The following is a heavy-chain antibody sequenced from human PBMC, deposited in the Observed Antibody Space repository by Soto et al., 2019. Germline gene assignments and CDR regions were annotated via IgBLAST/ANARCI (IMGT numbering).Heavy chain of an antibody. CDR2: IYYNGNT. Sequence: LSLTCTVSGGSINSADYYWSWVRQPPGKGLEWIGYIYYNGNTYFNPSLKSRVTISKDTSRNQFSLRLSSVTAADTAVYFCARAIVVTIGGMDVWGQGTTVTVSS. D-gene: IGHD5-12*01. CDR3: ARAIVVTIGGMDV. J-gene: IGHJ6*02. CDR1: GGSINSADYY. V-gene: IGHV4-30-4*01.